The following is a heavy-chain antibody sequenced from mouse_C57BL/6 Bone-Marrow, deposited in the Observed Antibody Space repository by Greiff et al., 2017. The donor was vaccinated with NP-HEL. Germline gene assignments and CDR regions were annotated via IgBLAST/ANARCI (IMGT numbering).Heavy chain of an antibody. J-gene: IGHJ3*01. CDR2: INPSTGGT. Sequence: EVKLVESGPELVKPGASVKISCKASGYSFTGYYMNWVKQSPEKSLEWIGEINPSTGGTTYNQKFKAKATLTVDKSSSTAYMQLKSLTSEDSAVDYCARGGYGYVPFAYWGQGTLVTVSA. CDR3: ARGGYGYVPFAY. D-gene: IGHD2-2*01. CDR1: GYSFTGYY. V-gene: IGHV1-42*01.